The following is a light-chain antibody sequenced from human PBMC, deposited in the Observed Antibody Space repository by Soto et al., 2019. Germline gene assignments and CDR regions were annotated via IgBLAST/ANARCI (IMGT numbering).Light chain of an antibody. CDR1: QSVSSSY. CDR2: GAS. Sequence: EIVLTQSPVTLSWSPVEIATLSFSASQSVSSSYLAWYQQKPGQAPRLPIYGASSRATGIPDRFSGSGSGTDFTLTISRLEPEDFAVYYCQQYGSSPPTFGQGTKVDIK. J-gene: IGKJ1*01. CDR3: QQYGSSPPT. V-gene: IGKV3-20*01.